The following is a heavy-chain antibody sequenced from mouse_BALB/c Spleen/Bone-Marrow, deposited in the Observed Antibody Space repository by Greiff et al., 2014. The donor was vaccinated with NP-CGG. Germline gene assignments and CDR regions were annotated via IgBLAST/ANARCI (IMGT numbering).Heavy chain of an antibody. CDR2: IDPSDSET. D-gene: IGHD2-2*01. J-gene: IGHJ4*01. V-gene: IGHV1S126*01. Sequence: VKVVESGPQLVRPGASVKISCKASGYSFTSYWMHWVRQRPGQGLEWIGMIDPSDSETRLNQKFKDKATLTVDKSSSTAYMQLSSPTSEDSAVYYCAREAGYYYAMDYWGQGTSVTVSS. CDR1: GYSFTSYW. CDR3: AREAGYYYAMDY.